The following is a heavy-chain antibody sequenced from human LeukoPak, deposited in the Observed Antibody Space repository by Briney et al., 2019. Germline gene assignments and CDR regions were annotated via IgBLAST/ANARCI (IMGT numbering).Heavy chain of an antibody. CDR2: IIPVFGTT. V-gene: IGHV1-69*13. CDR3: ARGMVRAMGWGNYYNGMDV. J-gene: IGHJ6*02. Sequence: ASVKVSCKTSGDTFSSYAITWVRQPPAQGLEWMGGIIPVFGTTNYAQNVEGRVTITADESTSTAYLELSSLRSEDTAVFYCARGMVRAMGWGNYYNGMDVWGQGTTVTVSS. CDR1: GDTFSSYA. D-gene: IGHD3-10*01.